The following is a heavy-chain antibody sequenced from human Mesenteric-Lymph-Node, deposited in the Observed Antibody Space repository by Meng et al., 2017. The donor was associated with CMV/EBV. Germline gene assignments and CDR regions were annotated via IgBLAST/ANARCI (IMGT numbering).Heavy chain of an antibody. V-gene: IGHV3-53*05. CDR3: ARSTVPYATYYGMDV. J-gene: IGHJ6*02. D-gene: IGHD4-17*01. CDR1: GFTVSSNY. CDR2: IYSGGST. Sequence: GGSLRLSCAASGFTVSSNYMNWVRQAPGKGLEWVSIIYSGGSTYYADSVKGRFTISRDNSKNTLYLQMDSLRAEDTAVYYCARSTVPYATYYGMDVWGQGTTVTVSS.